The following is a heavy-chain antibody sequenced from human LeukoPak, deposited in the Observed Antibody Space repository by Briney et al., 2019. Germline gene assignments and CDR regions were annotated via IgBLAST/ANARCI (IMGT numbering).Heavy chain of an antibody. CDR3: AKXSGYEXQYYYYYMDV. D-gene: IGHD5-12*01. CDR1: GFTXSSYG. J-gene: IGHJ6*03. V-gene: IGHV3-30*02. CDR2: IRYDGSNN. Sequence: SGFTXSSYGMHWVRQAPGKGLEWVAFIRYDGSNNYYADSVKGRFTISRDNSKNTLYLHVNSLRPEDTAVYYCAKXSGYEXQYYYYYMDVWGKGTTVTISS.